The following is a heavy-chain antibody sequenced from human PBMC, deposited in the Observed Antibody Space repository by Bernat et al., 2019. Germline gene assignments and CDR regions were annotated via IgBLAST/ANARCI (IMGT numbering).Heavy chain of an antibody. Sequence: EVQLVESGGGLVKPGGSLKLSCTASGFPFSNAWMTWVRQAPGKVLEWVGRIKKKTDGGTSEFAAPVKGRFTISRDDSKDTLYLQMNRLQTEDAAVYYCNTEGLLCGHHALDIWGQGKMVTVSS. V-gene: IGHV3-15*01. J-gene: IGHJ3*02. D-gene: IGHD5-18*01. CDR2: IKKKTDGGTS. CDR3: NTEGLLCGHHALDI. CDR1: GFPFSNAW.